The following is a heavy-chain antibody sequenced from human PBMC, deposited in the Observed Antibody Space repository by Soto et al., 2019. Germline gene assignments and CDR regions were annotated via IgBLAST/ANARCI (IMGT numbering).Heavy chain of an antibody. J-gene: IGHJ5*02. D-gene: IGHD2-8*01. Sequence: LSLTCTVSGGSISSYYWSWIRQPPGKGLEWIGYIYYSGSTNYNPSLKSRVTISVDTSKNQFSLKLSSVTAADTAVYYCARAYASNIWFDPWGQGTLVTVSS. CDR2: IYYSGST. CDR3: ARAYASNIWFDP. V-gene: IGHV4-59*08. CDR1: GGSISSYY.